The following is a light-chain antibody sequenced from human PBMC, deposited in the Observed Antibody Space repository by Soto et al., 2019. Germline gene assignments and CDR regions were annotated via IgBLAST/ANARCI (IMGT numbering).Light chain of an antibody. CDR1: QGISSF. CDR2: AAS. V-gene: IGKV1-9*01. J-gene: IGKJ4*01. CDR3: QQFESYPST. Sequence: DIHRTQTKSSLSASVGDRVTSTCLASQGISSFLAWYQQKPGKAPKLLIYAASSLQSGVPSRFSGSGFGTDFTLTITSLQPEDFATYYCQQFESYPSTFGGGTMV.